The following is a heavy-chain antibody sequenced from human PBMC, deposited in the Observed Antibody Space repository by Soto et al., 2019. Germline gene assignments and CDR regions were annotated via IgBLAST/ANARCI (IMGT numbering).Heavy chain of an antibody. V-gene: IGHV1-18*01. CDR1: GYTFTSYG. J-gene: IGHJ4*02. Sequence: QVQLVQSGAEVKKPGASVKVSCKASGYTFTSYGIRWVRQAPGQGLEWLGWISAYNGNTNYAQKLQGRVTMTTDTSTSTAYMELRSLRSDDTAVYYCARGHYDILTGYRPATPDYWCQGTLVTVSS. D-gene: IGHD3-9*01. CDR2: ISAYNGNT. CDR3: ARGHYDILTGYRPATPDY.